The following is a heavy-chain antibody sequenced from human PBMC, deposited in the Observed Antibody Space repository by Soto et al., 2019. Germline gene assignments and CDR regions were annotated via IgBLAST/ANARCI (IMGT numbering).Heavy chain of an antibody. D-gene: IGHD3-3*01. Sequence: EVQLVESGGGVVQPGGSLRLSCAASGFTIGDYWMSWVRQAPGKGLEWVANIKQDGREKYYVDSVKGRFTISRDSAKNSLYLQMNSLRGDDTAVYYCATTIVVVVPDNFAHLGQGTLVTVSS. CDR1: GFTIGDYW. CDR3: ATTIVVVVPDNFAH. V-gene: IGHV3-7*01. J-gene: IGHJ4*02. CDR2: IKQDGREK.